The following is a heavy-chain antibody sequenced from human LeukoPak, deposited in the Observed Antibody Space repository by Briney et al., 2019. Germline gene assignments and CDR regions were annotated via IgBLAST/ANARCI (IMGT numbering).Heavy chain of an antibody. Sequence: ASVKVSCKASGYTLTGYYMHWVRQAPGQGLEWMGRINPNSGGTNYAQKFQGRVTMTRDTSISKAYMELSRLRSDDTAVYYCARDRRSSWFPFDYWGQGTLVTVSS. CDR1: GYTLTGYY. J-gene: IGHJ4*02. V-gene: IGHV1-2*06. CDR3: ARDRRSSWFPFDY. CDR2: INPNSGGT. D-gene: IGHD6-13*01.